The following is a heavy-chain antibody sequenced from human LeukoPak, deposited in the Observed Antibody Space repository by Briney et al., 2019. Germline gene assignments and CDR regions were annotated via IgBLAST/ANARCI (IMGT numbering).Heavy chain of an antibody. CDR3: ARDRTDPQDTAMGYYYYYMDV. CDR2: INPNSGGT. J-gene: IGHJ6*03. D-gene: IGHD5-18*01. Sequence: GTSVKVSCKASGYTFISYGLSWVRQAPGQGLEWMGWINPNSGGTNYAQKFQGRVTMTRDTSISTAYMELSRLRSDDTAVYYCARDRTDPQDTAMGYYYYYMDVWGKGTTVTVSS. CDR1: GYTFISYG. V-gene: IGHV1-2*02.